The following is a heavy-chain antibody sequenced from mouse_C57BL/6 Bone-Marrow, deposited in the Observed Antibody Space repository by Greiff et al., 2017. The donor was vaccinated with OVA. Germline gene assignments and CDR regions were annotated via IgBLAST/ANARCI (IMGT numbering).Heavy chain of an antibody. CDR2: IRNKANGYTT. CDR3: ARYDYGYAGDY. J-gene: IGHJ2*01. CDR1: GFTFTDYY. V-gene: IGHV7-3*01. D-gene: IGHD2-2*01. Sequence: EVKLVESGGGLVQPGGSLSLSCAASGFTFTDYYMSWVRQPPGKALEWLGFIRNKANGYTTEYSASVKGRFTISRDNSQSILYLQMNALRAEDSATYYCARYDYGYAGDYWGQGTTLTVSS.